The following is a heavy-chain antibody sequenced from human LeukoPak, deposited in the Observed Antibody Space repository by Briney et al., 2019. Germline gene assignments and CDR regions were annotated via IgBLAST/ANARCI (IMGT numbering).Heavy chain of an antibody. CDR3: ARHPIVVVPAAIPQVYYYYYYMDV. CDR1: GYSFTSYW. V-gene: IGHV5-51*01. J-gene: IGHJ6*03. D-gene: IGHD2-2*01. CDR2: IYPGDSDT. Sequence: GEPLKISCKGSGYSFTSYWIGWVRQMPGKGLEWMGIIYPGDSDTRYSPSFQGQVTISADKSISTAYLQWSSLKASDTAMYYCARHPIVVVPAAIPQVYYYYYYMDVWGKGTTVTVSS.